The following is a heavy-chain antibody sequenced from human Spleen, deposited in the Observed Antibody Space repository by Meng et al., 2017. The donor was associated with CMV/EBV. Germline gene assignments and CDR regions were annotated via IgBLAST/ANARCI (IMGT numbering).Heavy chain of an antibody. CDR1: GGSVSSGSYY. V-gene: IGHV4-61*01. Sequence: GSLRLSCTVSGGSVSSGSYYWSWIRQPPGKGLEWIGYIYYSGSTNYNPSLKSRVTISVDTSKNQFSLKLSSVTAADTAVYYCARVPIYRYSGYDWYFDYWGQGTLVTVSS. CDR3: ARVPIYRYSGYDWYFDY. J-gene: IGHJ4*02. D-gene: IGHD5-12*01. CDR2: IYYSGST.